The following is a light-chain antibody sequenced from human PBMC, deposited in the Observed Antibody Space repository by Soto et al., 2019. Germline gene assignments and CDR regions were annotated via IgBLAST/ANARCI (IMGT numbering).Light chain of an antibody. V-gene: IGKV1-5*03. Sequence: DIQMTQSPSTLSASVGDRVTITCRARQNINRWLAWYQQRPGKVPNLLIHKASTLEVGVPSRFSGSASGTEFTLTISSLQPDDFAVYFCLQYNVYPLSFGGGTKVEIK. CDR2: KAS. J-gene: IGKJ4*01. CDR1: QNINRW. CDR3: LQYNVYPLS.